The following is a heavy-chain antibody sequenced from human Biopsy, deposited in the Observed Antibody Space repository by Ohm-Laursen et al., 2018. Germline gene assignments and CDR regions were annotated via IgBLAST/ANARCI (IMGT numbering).Heavy chain of an antibody. CDR2: ITGGGDRT. Sequence: SLRLSCAASGFTFSIYSMTWVRQAPGKGLGWVAGITGGGDRTYYADSVKGRFTISRDNSKNTLFLQMNSLRAEDTALYYCAKDGYYDILTGPPSDYWGQGTLVTVSS. J-gene: IGHJ4*02. V-gene: IGHV3-23*01. CDR1: GFTFSIYS. D-gene: IGHD3-9*01. CDR3: AKDGYYDILTGPPSDY.